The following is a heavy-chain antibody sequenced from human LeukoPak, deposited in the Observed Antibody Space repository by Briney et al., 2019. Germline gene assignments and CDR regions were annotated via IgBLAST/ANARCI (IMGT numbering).Heavy chain of an antibody. V-gene: IGHV3-23*01. D-gene: IGHD3-3*01. CDR2: ISGGGGST. J-gene: IGHJ3*02. Sequence: GGSLRLSCAASGFTFSSYAMSWVRQAPGKGLEWVSAISGGGGSTYYADSVKGRFTISRDNSKNTLYLQMNSLRAEDTAVYYCAKDDRITIFGVVTPDAFDIWGQGTMVTVSS. CDR1: GFTFSSYA. CDR3: AKDDRITIFGVVTPDAFDI.